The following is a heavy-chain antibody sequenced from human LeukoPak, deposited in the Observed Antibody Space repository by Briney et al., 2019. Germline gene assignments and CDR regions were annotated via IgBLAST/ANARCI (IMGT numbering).Heavy chain of an antibody. CDR1: GGPFSGYY. D-gene: IGHD3-22*01. V-gene: IGHV4-34*01. Sequence: SETLSLTCAVYGGPFSGYYWSWIRQPPGKGLEWIGEINHSGSTNYNPSLKSRVTISVDTSKNQFSLKLSSVTAADTAVYYCARGNYYDSSGYYFFHYYYYMDVWGKGTTVTVSS. CDR2: INHSGST. CDR3: ARGNYYDSSGYYFFHYYYYMDV. J-gene: IGHJ6*03.